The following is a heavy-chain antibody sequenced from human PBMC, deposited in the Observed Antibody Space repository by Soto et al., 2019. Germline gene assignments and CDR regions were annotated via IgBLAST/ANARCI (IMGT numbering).Heavy chain of an antibody. D-gene: IGHD2-15*01. CDR3: AKELSYCSGGSCYQHDGSDN. J-gene: IGHJ4*02. Sequence: QVQLVESGGGGVQPGGSLRLSCAASGFTFSNYAMHWVRQAPGKGLEWVAIISFDGSNRFYRDSVKGRFTISRDNFKNTLYLKMSSLRAEDTAVYFCAKELSYCSGGSCYQHDGSDNWGQGTLVTVSS. CDR1: GFTFSNYA. CDR2: ISFDGSNR. V-gene: IGHV3-30*18.